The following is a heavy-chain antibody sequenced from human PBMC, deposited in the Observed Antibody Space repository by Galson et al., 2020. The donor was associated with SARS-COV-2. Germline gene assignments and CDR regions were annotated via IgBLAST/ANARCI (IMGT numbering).Heavy chain of an antibody. CDR1: GFTFSSYG. V-gene: IGHV3-30*02. CDR2: IRYDGSNK. J-gene: IGHJ5*02. D-gene: IGHD4-17*01. CDR3: AKDYGGNSDWFDP. Sequence: GGSLRLSCAASGFTFSSYGMHWVRQAPGKGLEWVAFIRYDGSNKYYADSVKGRFTISRDNSKNTLYLQMNSLRAEDTAVYYCAKDYGGNSDWFDPWDQGTLVTVSS.